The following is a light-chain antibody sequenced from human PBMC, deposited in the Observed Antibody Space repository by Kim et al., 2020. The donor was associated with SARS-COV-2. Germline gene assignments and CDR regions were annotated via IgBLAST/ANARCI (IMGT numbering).Light chain of an antibody. J-gene: IGKJ2*01. CDR2: GAS. V-gene: IGKV3-20*01. Sequence: LSPGERATLSCRASQSVSSNYLAWYQGKPGQAPRLLIFGASSRATGIPDRFSGSGSGTDFTLTISRLEPKDFAVYYCQQYGSSPYTFGQGTKLEI. CDR1: QSVSSNY. CDR3: QQYGSSPYT.